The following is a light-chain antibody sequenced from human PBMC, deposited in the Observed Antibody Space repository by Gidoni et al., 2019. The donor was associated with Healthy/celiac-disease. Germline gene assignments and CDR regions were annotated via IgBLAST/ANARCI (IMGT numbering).Light chain of an antibody. V-gene: IGKV3-20*01. Sequence: EIVLTQSPGTLSLSPGERATLSCRASQSVSSSYLAWYQQKPGQAPRLLIYGASSRDTGIPDRFSGSGSGTDFTLTISRLEPEDCAVYYCQQYGSSPPITFGQGTRLEIK. J-gene: IGKJ5*01. CDR3: QQYGSSPPIT. CDR1: QSVSSSY. CDR2: GAS.